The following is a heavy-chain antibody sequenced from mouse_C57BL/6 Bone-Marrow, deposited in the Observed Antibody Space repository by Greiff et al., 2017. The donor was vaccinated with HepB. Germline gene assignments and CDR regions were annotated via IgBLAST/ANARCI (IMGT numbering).Heavy chain of an antibody. J-gene: IGHJ2*01. CDR1: GYTFTDYY. V-gene: IGHV1-26*01. D-gene: IGHD1-1*01. CDR3: AAIYYYGSSYVDY. Sequence: EVQLQQSGPELVKPGASVKISCKASGYTFTDYYMNWVKQSHGKSLEWIGDINPNNGGTSYNQKFKGKATLTVDKSSSTAYMELRSLTSEDSAVYYCAAIYYYGSSYVDYWGQGTTLTVSS. CDR2: INPNNGGT.